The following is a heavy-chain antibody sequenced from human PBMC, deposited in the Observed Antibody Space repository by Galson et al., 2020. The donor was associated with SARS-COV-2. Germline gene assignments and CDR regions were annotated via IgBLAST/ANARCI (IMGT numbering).Heavy chain of an antibody. D-gene: IGHD3-16*01. V-gene: IGHV3-15*01. Sequence: GGSLRLSCAASGFTFSNAWMSWVRQAPGKGLEWVGRIKSKTDGGTTDYAAPVKGRFTISRDDSKNTLYLQMNSLKTEDTAVYYCTTPYYDYVWGSYGPDYWGQGTLVTVSS. CDR3: TTPYYDYVWGSYGPDY. CDR1: GFTFSNAW. J-gene: IGHJ4*02. CDR2: IKSKTDGGTT.